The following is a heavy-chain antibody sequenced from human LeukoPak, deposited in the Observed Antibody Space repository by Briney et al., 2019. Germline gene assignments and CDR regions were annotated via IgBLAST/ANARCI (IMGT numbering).Heavy chain of an antibody. CDR3: ARDSYGSGISGNFDY. CDR2: ISSSSSYI. J-gene: IGHJ4*02. V-gene: IGHV3-21*01. Sequence: GGSLRLSCAASGFTFSSYSMNWVRQAPGEGLEWVSSISSSSSYIYYADSVKGRFTISRDNAKNSLYLQMNSLRAEDTAVYYCARDSYGSGISGNFDYWGQGTLVTVSS. D-gene: IGHD3-10*01. CDR1: GFTFSSYS.